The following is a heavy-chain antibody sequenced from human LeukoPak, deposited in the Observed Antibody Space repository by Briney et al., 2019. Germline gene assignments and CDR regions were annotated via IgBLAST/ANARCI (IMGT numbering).Heavy chain of an antibody. CDR3: AKGLDSLVVVTPPDY. V-gene: IGHV3-30*18. Sequence: PGMSQRLSCAASGFTFSTYGMHWVRQAPGKGLECVAVISYDGSNKYYADSVKGRFTISRDNSKNTLYLQMYSLGPEDTAVYYCAKGLDSLVVVTPPDYWGQGTLVTVSS. CDR1: GFTFSTYG. CDR2: ISYDGSNK. D-gene: IGHD2-21*02. J-gene: IGHJ4*02.